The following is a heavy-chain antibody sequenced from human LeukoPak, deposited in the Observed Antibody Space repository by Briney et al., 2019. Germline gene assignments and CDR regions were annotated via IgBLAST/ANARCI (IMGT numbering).Heavy chain of an antibody. D-gene: IGHD3-22*01. CDR1: GGTFSSYA. J-gene: IGHJ4*02. CDR3: ARLSRYYYDSSGYPNY. CDR2: IIPILGIA. Sequence: ASVKVSCKASGGTFSSYAISWVRQDPGQGLEWRGRIIPILGIANYAQKFQGRVTITADKSTSTAYMELSSLRSEDTAVYYCARLSRYYYDSSGYPNYWGQGTLVTVSS. V-gene: IGHV1-69*04.